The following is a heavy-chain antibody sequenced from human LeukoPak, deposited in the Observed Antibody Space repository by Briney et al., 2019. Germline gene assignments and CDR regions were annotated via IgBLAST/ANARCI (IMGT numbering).Heavy chain of an antibody. Sequence: GGSLRLSCAASGFTFSSYSMNWVRQAPGKGLEWVSSISSSSDIYYADSVKGRFAISRDNAKNSLYLQMNSLRAEDAAVYYCARGAGYCTSTSCHLWSDYWGQGTLVTVSS. V-gene: IGHV3-21*06. CDR1: GFTFSSYS. D-gene: IGHD2-2*01. CDR3: ARGAGYCTSTSCHLWSDY. J-gene: IGHJ4*02. CDR2: ISSSSDI.